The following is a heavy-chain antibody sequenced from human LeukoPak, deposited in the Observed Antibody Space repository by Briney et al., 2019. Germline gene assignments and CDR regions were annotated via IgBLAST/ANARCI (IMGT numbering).Heavy chain of an antibody. CDR1: GGSISTYY. J-gene: IGHJ4*02. CDR3: TRTYSSSSIDY. V-gene: IGHV4-59*01. D-gene: IGHD6-6*01. Sequence: PSETLSLTCTVSGGSISTYYWSWIRQPPGKGLEWLGYIFYTGSTNYNPSLKSRVTMSIDTSKNQFSLKLSSVTAADTAVYYWTRTYSSSSIDYWGQGALVTVSS. CDR2: IFYTGST.